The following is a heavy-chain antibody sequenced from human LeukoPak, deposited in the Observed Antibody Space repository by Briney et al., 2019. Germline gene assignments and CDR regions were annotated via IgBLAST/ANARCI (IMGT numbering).Heavy chain of an antibody. Sequence: SETLSLTCAVYGGSFSGYYWSWIRQPPGKGLEWIGYISYSGSTNYNPSLKSRVTISVDTSKNQFSLKLSSVTAADTAVYYCASGGYCSSTGCYPNWFDPWGQGTLVTVSS. V-gene: IGHV4-59*01. J-gene: IGHJ5*02. D-gene: IGHD2-2*01. CDR1: GGSFSGYY. CDR3: ASGGYCSSTGCYPNWFDP. CDR2: ISYSGST.